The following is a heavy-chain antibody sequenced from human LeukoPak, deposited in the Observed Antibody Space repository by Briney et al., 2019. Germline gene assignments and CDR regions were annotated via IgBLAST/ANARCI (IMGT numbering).Heavy chain of an antibody. V-gene: IGHV4-59*01. J-gene: IGHJ4*02. D-gene: IGHD3-16*01. CDR1: GDSITNDY. Sequence: PSETLSLTCAVSGDSITNDYWSWIRQPPGKGLEWIGYLHHSGSTKYNPSLKSRATISVDKAKNQFSLKLSSVTPADTAFYYCTRCHYDYVWGSYSQFDYWGQGSLVTVSS. CDR2: LHHSGST. CDR3: TRCHYDYVWGSYSQFDY.